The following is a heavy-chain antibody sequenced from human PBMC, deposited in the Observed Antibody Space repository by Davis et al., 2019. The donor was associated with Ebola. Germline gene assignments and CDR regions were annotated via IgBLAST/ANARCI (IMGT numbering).Heavy chain of an antibody. Sequence: GESLKIPCAASGFIFSNYGMHWVRQAPGKGLEWVAVLSYDGSDNYNVDFARGRFTISRDNAKNTVYLQMNSLRTGDTAVYYCAASTGEIGAFDIWGQGTMVTVSS. D-gene: IGHD3-16*01. CDR1: GFIFSNYG. CDR2: LSYDGSDN. CDR3: AASTGEIGAFDI. J-gene: IGHJ3*02. V-gene: IGHV3-30*03.